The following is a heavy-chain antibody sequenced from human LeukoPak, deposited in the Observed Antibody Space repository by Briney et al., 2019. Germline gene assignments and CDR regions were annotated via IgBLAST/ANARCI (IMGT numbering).Heavy chain of an antibody. D-gene: IGHD2-2*01. CDR3: ARVSCSSTSCYPNDYYYMDV. Sequence: PGGSLRLSCAASGFTFSSYAMHWVRQAPGKGLEWVAVISYDGSNKYYADSVKGRFTISRDNAKNSLYLQMNSLRAEDTAAYYCARVSCSSTSCYPNDYYYMDVWGKGTTVTVSS. J-gene: IGHJ6*03. V-gene: IGHV3-30-3*01. CDR1: GFTFSSYA. CDR2: ISYDGSNK.